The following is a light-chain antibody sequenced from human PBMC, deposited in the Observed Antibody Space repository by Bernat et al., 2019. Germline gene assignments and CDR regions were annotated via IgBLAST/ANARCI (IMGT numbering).Light chain of an antibody. Sequence: EIVLTQSPDTLSLSPGERATLSCRAGQSILSSSLAWYQQSPGQAPRLLIYAASTRATGVPDRFSGTGSGADFSLTISRLEPEDFAVYYCQPYGLSVDAPEIAFGQGTRVEIK. CDR1: QSILSSS. J-gene: IGKJ5*01. CDR3: QPYGLSVDAPEIA. V-gene: IGKV3-20*01. CDR2: AAS.